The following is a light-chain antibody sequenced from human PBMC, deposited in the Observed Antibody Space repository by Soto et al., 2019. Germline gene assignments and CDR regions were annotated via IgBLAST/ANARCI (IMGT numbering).Light chain of an antibody. CDR3: QQYDNWPLT. CDR1: QSVSSN. J-gene: IGKJ4*01. V-gene: IGKV3-15*01. Sequence: EIVMTQSPATLSVSPGERATLSCRASQSVSSNLAWYQQKPGQAPRLLIYGASTRATGIPARFSGSGSGTEFTLTISSMHFADFAVYYCQQYDNWPLTFGGGTKVDIK. CDR2: GAS.